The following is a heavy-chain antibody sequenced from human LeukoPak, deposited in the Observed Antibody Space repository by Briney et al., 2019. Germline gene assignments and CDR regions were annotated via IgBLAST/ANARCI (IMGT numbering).Heavy chain of an antibody. CDR3: ARGGHSGPLSYYYYYMDV. Sequence: ASVKVSCKASGGTFSSYAISWVPQAPGQGLEWMGGIIPIFGTANYAQKFQGRVTITADESTSTAYMELSSLRSEDTAVYYCARGGHSGPLSYYYYYMDVWGKGTTVTVSS. CDR1: GGTFSSYA. V-gene: IGHV1-69*13. CDR2: IIPIFGTA. J-gene: IGHJ6*03. D-gene: IGHD3-10*01.